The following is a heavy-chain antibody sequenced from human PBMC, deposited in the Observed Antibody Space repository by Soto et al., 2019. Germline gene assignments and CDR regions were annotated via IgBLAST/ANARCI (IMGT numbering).Heavy chain of an antibody. CDR1: GGSFSGYY. CDR3: ASGRRSGWYLRTYYYYGMDV. J-gene: IGHJ6*02. Sequence: PSETLSLTCAVYGGSFSGYYWSWIRQPPGKGLEWIGEINHSGSTNYNPSLKSRVTISVDTSKNQFSLKLSSVTAADTAVYYCASGRRSGWYLRTYYYYGMDVWGQGTTVTVSS. D-gene: IGHD6-19*01. CDR2: INHSGST. V-gene: IGHV4-34*01.